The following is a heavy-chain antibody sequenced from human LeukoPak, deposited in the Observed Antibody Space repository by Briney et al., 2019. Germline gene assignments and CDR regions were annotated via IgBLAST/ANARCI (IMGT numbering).Heavy chain of an antibody. CDR3: ARGDTDWDIVATIRLVVSAFDI. D-gene: IGHD5-12*01. CDR1: GGSISSSSYY. J-gene: IGHJ3*02. V-gene: IGHV4-39*01. CDR2: IYYSGSN. Sequence: SETLSLTCTVSGGSISSSSYYWGWLRQPPGKGLEWIVRIYYSGSNYYNPSHKSRVTISVDTSKNQFSLKLSSVTAADTAVYYCARGDTDWDIVATIRLVVSAFDIWGQGTMVTVSS.